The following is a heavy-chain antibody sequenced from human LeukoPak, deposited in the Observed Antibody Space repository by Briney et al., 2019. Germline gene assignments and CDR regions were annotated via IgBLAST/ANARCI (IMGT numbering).Heavy chain of an antibody. V-gene: IGHV4-4*02. CDR3: ARDPYYYDRSGGFDP. D-gene: IGHD3-22*01. J-gene: IGHJ5*02. CDR1: GGSISSSNW. CDR2: VYLGGST. Sequence: SETLSLTCTVSGGSISSSNWWSWVRQPPGKGLEWMGEVYLGGSTNYNPSLQSRITISLDKSKNQFSLELTSVTAADTAVYFCARDPYYYDRSGGFDPWGQGTLVTVSS.